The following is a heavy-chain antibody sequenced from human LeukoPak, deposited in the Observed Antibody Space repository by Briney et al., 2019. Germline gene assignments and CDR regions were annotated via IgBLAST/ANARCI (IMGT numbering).Heavy chain of an antibody. V-gene: IGHV4-39*01. CDR1: GDSISSASYY. D-gene: IGHD3/OR15-3a*01. Sequence: SETLSLTCTVSGDSISSASYYWTWIRQPAGKELEWIGRIYYSGNTYYNASVKSRVTISIDSSKNQFSLMLSSVTAADTAVYYCARQTGSGLFTLPGGQGTLVTVSS. CDR3: ARQTGSGLFTLP. J-gene: IGHJ4*02. CDR2: IYYSGNT.